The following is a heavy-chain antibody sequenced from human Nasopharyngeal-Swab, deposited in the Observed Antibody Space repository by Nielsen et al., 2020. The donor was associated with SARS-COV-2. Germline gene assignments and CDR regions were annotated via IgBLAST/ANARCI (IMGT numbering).Heavy chain of an antibody. CDR1: GYTCISFG. CDR3: ARGQGSWTRNAFDI. D-gene: IGHD3/OR15-3a*01. Sequence: ASVKVSCKASGYTCISFGINWVRQAPGQGLEWMGWISPYNSNTNYAQKLQGRVLMTTDSSTYTSYMELRSLRSDDTAVYYCARGQGSWTRNAFDIWGQGTMVTVSS. V-gene: IGHV1-18*01. CDR2: ISPYNSNT. J-gene: IGHJ3*02.